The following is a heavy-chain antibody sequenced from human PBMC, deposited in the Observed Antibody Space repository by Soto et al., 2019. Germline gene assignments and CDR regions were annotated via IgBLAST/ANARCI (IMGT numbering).Heavy chain of an antibody. CDR3: ARHDGSGILKYYFDY. CDR2: IYYSGST. Sequence: QLQLQESGPGLVKPSETLSLTCTVSGGSISSSSYYWGWIRQPPGKGLEWIGSIYYSGSTYYNPSLKSRVTISVDTSKNQFSLKLSSVTAADTAVYYCARHDGSGILKYYFDYWGQGTLVTVSS. D-gene: IGHD3-10*01. V-gene: IGHV4-39*01. J-gene: IGHJ4*02. CDR1: GGSISSSSYY.